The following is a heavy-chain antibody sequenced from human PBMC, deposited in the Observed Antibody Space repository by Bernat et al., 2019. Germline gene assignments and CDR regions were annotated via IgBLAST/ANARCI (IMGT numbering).Heavy chain of an antibody. CDR2: ISAYNGNT. Sequence: QVQLVQSGAEVKKPGASVKVSCKASGYTFTSYGISWVRQAPGQGLEWMGWISAYNGNTNYAQKLQGRVTMTTDTSTSTAYMELRSLRSDDTAVYYCARVGGVTVTTPVYYYYYYGMDVWGQGTTVTVSS. D-gene: IGHD4-11*01. J-gene: IGHJ6*02. V-gene: IGHV1-18*01. CDR1: GYTFTSYG. CDR3: ARVGGVTVTTPVYYYYYYGMDV.